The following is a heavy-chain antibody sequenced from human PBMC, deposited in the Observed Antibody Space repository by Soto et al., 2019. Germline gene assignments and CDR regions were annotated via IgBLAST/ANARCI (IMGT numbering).Heavy chain of an antibody. CDR2: IIPIFGTA. J-gene: IGHJ4*02. Sequence: QVQLVQSGAEVKKPGSSVKVSCKASGGTFCSYAITWVRQAPGQGLEWMGGIIPIFGTANYAQKFQGRVTITADESTSTAYMELSSLRSEDTAVYYCARSGYYDSSGLKGGYFDFWGQGTLVTVSS. CDR3: ARSGYYDSSGLKGGYFDF. D-gene: IGHD3-22*01. V-gene: IGHV1-69*01. CDR1: GGTFCSYA.